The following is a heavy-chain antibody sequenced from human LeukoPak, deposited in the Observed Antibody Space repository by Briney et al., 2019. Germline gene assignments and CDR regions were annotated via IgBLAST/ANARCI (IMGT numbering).Heavy chain of an antibody. CDR2: ISSSSSTI. D-gene: IGHD2-2*01. V-gene: IGHV3-48*01. CDR1: GFTFSSYW. Sequence: GGSLRLSCAASGFTFSSYWMSWVRQAPGKGLEWVSYISSSSSTIYYADSVKGRFTISRDNAKNSLYLQMNSLRAEDTAVYYCARWDKSFYCSSTSCPDYWGQGTLVTVSS. CDR3: ARWDKSFYCSSTSCPDY. J-gene: IGHJ4*02.